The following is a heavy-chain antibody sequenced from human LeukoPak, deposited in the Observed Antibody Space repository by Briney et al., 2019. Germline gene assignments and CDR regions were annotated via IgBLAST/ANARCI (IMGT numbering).Heavy chain of an antibody. CDR2: IIPIFGTA. J-gene: IGHJ5*02. Sequence: ASVKVSCKASGYTFTSYAMNWVRQAPGQGLEWMGGIIPIFGTANYAQKFQGRVTITADESTSTAYMELSSLRSEDTAVYYCARSYSSGWYPRHNWFDPWGQGTLVTVSS. D-gene: IGHD6-19*01. V-gene: IGHV1-69*13. CDR1: GYTFTSYA. CDR3: ARSYSSGWYPRHNWFDP.